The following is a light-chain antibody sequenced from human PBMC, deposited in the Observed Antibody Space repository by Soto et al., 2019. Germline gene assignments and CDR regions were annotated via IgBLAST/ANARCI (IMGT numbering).Light chain of an antibody. J-gene: IGLJ3*02. V-gene: IGLV2-14*01. CDR2: DVS. Sequence: ALTQPASVSGSPGQTITISCTGTSSDVGGYNYVSWYQQHPGKAPKLMIYDVSSRPSGVSNRFSGSKSDNTASLTISGLQAEDEADYYCSSYTSSNTYVLLGGGTKLTVL. CDR1: SSDVGGYNY. CDR3: SSYTSSNTYVL.